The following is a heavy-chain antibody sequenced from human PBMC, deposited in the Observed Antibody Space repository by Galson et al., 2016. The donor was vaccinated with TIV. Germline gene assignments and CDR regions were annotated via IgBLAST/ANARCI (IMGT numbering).Heavy chain of an antibody. D-gene: IGHD6-25*01. Sequence: SVKVSCKASGVSFNTHGIVWVRQAPGQGLEWVGEVVPQYGTTTNTQSFQDRVTITTDESTSTAYMEVSRLKSEDTAVYYCARVWGDFRSGRVAFHFGMDVWGQGTTVVVSS. V-gene: IGHV1-69*05. J-gene: IGHJ6*02. CDR1: GVSFNTHG. CDR3: ARVWGDFRSGRVAFHFGMDV. CDR2: VVPQYGTT.